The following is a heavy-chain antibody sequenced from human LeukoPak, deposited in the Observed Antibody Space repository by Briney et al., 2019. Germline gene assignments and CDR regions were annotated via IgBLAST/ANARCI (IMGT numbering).Heavy chain of an antibody. CDR1: GFTFDDYT. J-gene: IGHJ4*02. CDR2: ISWDGGST. D-gene: IGHD5-18*01. V-gene: IGHV3-43*01. CDR3: AKGGSDRSVVRGEGYSYGFGEPFDY. Sequence: PGGSLRLSCAASGFTFDDYTMHWVRQAPGKGLEWVSLISWDGGSTYYADSVKGRFTISRDNSKNSLYLQMNSLRTEDTALYYCAKGGSDRSVVRGEGYSYGFGEPFDYWGQGTLVTVSS.